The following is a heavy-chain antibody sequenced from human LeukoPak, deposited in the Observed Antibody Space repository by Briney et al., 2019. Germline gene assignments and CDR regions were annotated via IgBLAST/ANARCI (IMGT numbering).Heavy chain of an antibody. V-gene: IGHV4-34*01. CDR2: INHTGST. CDR3: GRGHNY. J-gene: IGHJ4*02. Sequence: SETLSLTCAVYGGYFSGNYWSWIRQPPGKGLEWIGEINHTGSTNYNPSLKSRLTISLDMSKNQFSLKLNSLTAADTAMYYCGRGHNYWGQGTLVTVSS. D-gene: IGHD5-24*01. CDR1: GGYFSGNY.